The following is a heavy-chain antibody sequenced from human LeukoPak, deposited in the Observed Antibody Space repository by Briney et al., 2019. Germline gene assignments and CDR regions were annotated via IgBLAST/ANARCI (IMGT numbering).Heavy chain of an antibody. CDR1: GGSISSSSYY. D-gene: IGHD3-10*01. CDR2: IYYNGST. V-gene: IGHV4-39*01. CDR3: ARRLTFGGYYMDV. J-gene: IGHJ6*03. Sequence: SETLSLTCTVSGGSISSSSYYWGWIRQPPGKGLEWIGSIYYNGSTYYNPSLKSRVSISVDTSKNQFSLKLSSVTAADTAVYYCARRLTFGGYYMDVWGKGTTVTVSS.